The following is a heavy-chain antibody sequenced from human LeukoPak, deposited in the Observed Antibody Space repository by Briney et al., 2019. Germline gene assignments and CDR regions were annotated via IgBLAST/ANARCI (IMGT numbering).Heavy chain of an antibody. D-gene: IGHD1-26*01. CDR2: ISSSSSNT. Sequence: GGSLRLSCAASGFTFSDYYMSWIRQAPGKGLELVSYISSSSSNTKYADSVKGRFTISRDNAKSSLYLQMNSLRAEDTAVYYCARDSVSVVGADYWGQGTLVTVSS. CDR1: GFTFSDYY. J-gene: IGHJ4*02. V-gene: IGHV3-11*06. CDR3: ARDSVSVVGADY.